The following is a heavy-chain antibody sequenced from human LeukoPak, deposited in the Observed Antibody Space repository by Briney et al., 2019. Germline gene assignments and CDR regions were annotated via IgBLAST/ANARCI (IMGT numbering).Heavy chain of an antibody. Sequence: GGSLRLSCAASGFTFSSYEMNWVRQAPGKGLEWVSYISSSGSTIYYADSVKGRFTISRDNAKNSLYLQMNSLRAEDTAVYYCARERSPEVIYYYYMDVWGKGTTVTISS. J-gene: IGHJ6*03. D-gene: IGHD3-10*01. CDR3: ARERSPEVIYYYYMDV. CDR2: ISSSGSTI. CDR1: GFTFSSYE. V-gene: IGHV3-48*03.